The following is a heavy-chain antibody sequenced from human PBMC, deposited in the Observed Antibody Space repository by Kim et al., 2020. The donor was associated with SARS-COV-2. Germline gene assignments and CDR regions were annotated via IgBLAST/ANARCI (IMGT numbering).Heavy chain of an antibody. CDR2: ISYDGSNK. Sequence: GGSLRLSCAASGFTFSSYGMHWVRQAPGKGLEWVAVISYDGSNKYYADSVKGRFTISRDNSKNTLYLQMNSLRAEDTAVYYCAKDGCGGSCYLRSIGYYYYGMDVWGQGTTVTVSS. CDR1: GFTFSSYG. V-gene: IGHV3-30*18. D-gene: IGHD2-15*01. J-gene: IGHJ6*02. CDR3: AKDGCGGSCYLRSIGYYYYGMDV.